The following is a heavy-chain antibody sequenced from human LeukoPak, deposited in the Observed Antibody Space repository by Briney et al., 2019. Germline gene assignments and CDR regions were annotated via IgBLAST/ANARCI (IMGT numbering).Heavy chain of an antibody. D-gene: IGHD2-2*01. Sequence: SETLSLTCAVYGGSFNGYYWSWIRQPPGKGLEWIGEINHSGSTNYNPSLKSRVTMSVDTSKNQFSLKLSSATVADTAVYYCARGVCSSTSCPGYGMDVWGQGTTVTVSS. V-gene: IGHV4-34*01. J-gene: IGHJ6*02. CDR3: ARGVCSSTSCPGYGMDV. CDR1: GGSFNGYY. CDR2: INHSGST.